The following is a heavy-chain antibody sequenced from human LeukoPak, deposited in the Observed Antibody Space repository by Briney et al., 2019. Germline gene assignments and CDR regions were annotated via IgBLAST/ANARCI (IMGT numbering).Heavy chain of an antibody. CDR2: ISFDGVTT. CDR1: ESTFRNFA. CDR3: ARWSGDYKFDY. D-gene: IGHD3-3*01. Sequence: GGSLRLSCAASESTFRNFAMHWVRQTPDKGLEWVALISFDGVTTYYADSVRGRFTISRDNSKDTLFLQMNSLRADDTALYYCARWSGDYKFDYWGQGTLVTVSS. J-gene: IGHJ4*02. V-gene: IGHV3-30-3*01.